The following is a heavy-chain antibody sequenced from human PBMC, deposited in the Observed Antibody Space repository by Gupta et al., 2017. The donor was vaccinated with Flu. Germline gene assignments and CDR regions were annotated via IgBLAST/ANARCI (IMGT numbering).Heavy chain of an antibody. CDR1: GYTLSELS. J-gene: IGHJ5*01. D-gene: IGHD1-20*01. CDR3: ATQVQGVITNWFDS. Sequence: QVQLAQSGAVVKRPGASVRVSCTFPGYTLSELSIHWVRKAPGKGVEWMGSFDPEDGKTIYAQKFQGKVTMTEDTYSDIIYMELRGLRSEDTAVYYCATQVQGVITNWFDSWGQGTLVTVSS. V-gene: IGHV1-24*01. CDR2: FDPEDGKT.